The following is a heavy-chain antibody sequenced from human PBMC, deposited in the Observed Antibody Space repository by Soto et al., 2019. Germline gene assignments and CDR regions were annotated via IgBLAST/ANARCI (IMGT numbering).Heavy chain of an antibody. Sequence: QVQLVESGGGLVKPGGSLRLSCAASGFTFGDYDMSWIRQAPGKGLEWVSYISNGGSSIYYADSVKGRFTISRDNAKRSVLLQRNSRRAEDTAVYYCTRPCRYCNGGGPGNWFDPWCQGTLVTVSS. J-gene: IGHJ5*02. CDR1: GFTFGDYD. CDR2: ISNGGSSI. V-gene: IGHV3-11*01. D-gene: IGHD2-8*02. CDR3: TRPCRYCNGGGPGNWFDP.